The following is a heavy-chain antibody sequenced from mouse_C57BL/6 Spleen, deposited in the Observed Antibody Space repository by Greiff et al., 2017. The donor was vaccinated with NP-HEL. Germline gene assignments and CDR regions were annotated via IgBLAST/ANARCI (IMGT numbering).Heavy chain of an antibody. CDR1: GYTFTSYW. CDR3: ARTEYDYDGGLDE. CDR2: IYPGSGST. Sequence: QVQLQQPGAELVKPGASVKMSCKASGYTFTSYWITWVKQRPGQGLEWIGDIYPGSGSTNYNEKFKSKATLTVATSSSTAYMQRSSLTSEDSAVNDGARTEYDYDGGLDEWGKGNTRTVAS. J-gene: IGHJ2*01. V-gene: IGHV1-55*01. D-gene: IGHD2-4*01.